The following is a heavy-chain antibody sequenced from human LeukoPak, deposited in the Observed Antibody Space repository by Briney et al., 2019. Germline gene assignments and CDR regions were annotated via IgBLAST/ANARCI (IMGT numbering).Heavy chain of an antibody. CDR3: ANSGYVPSF. Sequence: GGSLRLSCAASGFTFSSYEMNWVRQAPGKGLEWVSYISSSGSTIYYADSVKGRFTISRDNAKNSLYLQMNSLRAEDTAVYYCANSGYVPSFWGQGTLVTVSS. J-gene: IGHJ4*02. V-gene: IGHV3-48*03. CDR2: ISSSGSTI. CDR1: GFTFSSYE. D-gene: IGHD5-12*01.